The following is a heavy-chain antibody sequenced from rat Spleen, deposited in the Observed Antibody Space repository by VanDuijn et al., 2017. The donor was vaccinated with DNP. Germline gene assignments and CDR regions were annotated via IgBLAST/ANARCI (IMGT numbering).Heavy chain of an antibody. V-gene: IGHV5-7*01. CDR2: ISYDGSGT. CDR3: AKHARPIGRVYYYAMDA. D-gene: IGHD1-4*01. J-gene: IGHJ4*01. CDR1: GFNFNDYW. Sequence: EVKLVESGGGLVQPGRSLKLSCEASGFNFNDYWMGWVRQAPKKGLEWVATISYDGSGTYYRDSVQGRFTISRDVTKTTLYLQMDSLRSEDTAIYYCAKHARPIGRVYYYAMDAWGQGTSVTVSS.